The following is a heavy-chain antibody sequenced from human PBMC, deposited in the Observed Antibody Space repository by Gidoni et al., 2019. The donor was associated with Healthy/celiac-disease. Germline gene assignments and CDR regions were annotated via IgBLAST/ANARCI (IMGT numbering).Heavy chain of an antibody. CDR3: ARRVGATPYYYYYYGMDV. Sequence: QVQLQQWGAGLLQPSETLSLTCAVYGGSFSGYYWDWIRQPPGKGLVWIGEINHSGSTNYNPALKSRVTISVDTSKNQFSLKLSSVTAADTAVYYCARRVGATPYYYYYYGMDVWGQGTTVTVSS. CDR2: INHSGST. J-gene: IGHJ6*02. V-gene: IGHV4-34*01. CDR1: GGSFSGYY. D-gene: IGHD1-26*01.